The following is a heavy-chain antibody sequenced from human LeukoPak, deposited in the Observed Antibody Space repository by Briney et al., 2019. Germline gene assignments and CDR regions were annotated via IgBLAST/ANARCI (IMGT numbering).Heavy chain of an antibody. CDR1: GGYISSYY. V-gene: IGHV4-59*01. CDR2: IYYSGST. Sequence: SETLSLTCTVSGGYISSYYWSWIRQPPGKGLEWIGYIYYSGSTNYNPSLKSRVTISVDTSKNQFSLKLSSVTAADTAVYYCARDQGYSYFDYWGQGTLVTVSS. J-gene: IGHJ4*02. D-gene: IGHD5-18*01. CDR3: ARDQGYSYFDY.